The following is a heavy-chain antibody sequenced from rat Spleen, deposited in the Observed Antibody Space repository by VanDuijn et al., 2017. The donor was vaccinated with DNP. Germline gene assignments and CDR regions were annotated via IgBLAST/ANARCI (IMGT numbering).Heavy chain of an antibody. CDR2: ISYSGTT. D-gene: IGHD1-11*01. V-gene: IGHV3-1*01. Sequence: EVQLQESGPGLVKPSQSLSLTCSVTGYSITNNYWGWVRKFPGNKMQYIGHISYSGTTNYNPSLKSRISITRDTSKNQFFLHLHSVTTEDTATFYCARWRIGPHYFDYWGQGVMVTVSS. J-gene: IGHJ2*01. CDR1: GYSITNNY. CDR3: ARWRIGPHYFDY.